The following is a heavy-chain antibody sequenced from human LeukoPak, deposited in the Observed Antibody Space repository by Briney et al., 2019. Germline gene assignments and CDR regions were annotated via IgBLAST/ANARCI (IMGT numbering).Heavy chain of an antibody. J-gene: IGHJ4*02. CDR3: ARGIAARLVDY. D-gene: IGHD6-6*01. Sequence: QPGGSLRLSCAASGSTFSSYGMHWVRQAPGKGLEWVAVIWYDGSNKYYADSVKGRFTISRDNSKNTLYLQMNSLRAEDTAVYYCARGIAARLVDYWGQGTLVTVSS. CDR2: IWYDGSNK. CDR1: GSTFSSYG. V-gene: IGHV3-33*01.